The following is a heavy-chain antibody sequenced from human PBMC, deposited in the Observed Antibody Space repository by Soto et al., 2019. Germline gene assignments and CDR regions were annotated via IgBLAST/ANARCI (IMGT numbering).Heavy chain of an antibody. J-gene: IGHJ6*02. V-gene: IGHV3-23*01. CDR3: AKSPVTPNHYYYGMDV. D-gene: IGHD4-17*01. CDR2: ISGSGGST. CDR1: GFTFSSYA. Sequence: GGSLRLSCAASGFTFSSYAMSWVRQAPGKGLEWVSAISGSGGSTYYADSVKGRFTISRDNSKNTLYLQMNSLRAEDTAVYYCAKSPVTPNHYYYGMDVWGQGTTVTVSS.